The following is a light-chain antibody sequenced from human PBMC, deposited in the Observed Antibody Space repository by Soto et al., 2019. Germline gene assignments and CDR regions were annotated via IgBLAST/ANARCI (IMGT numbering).Light chain of an antibody. CDR2: GAS. CDR3: QQYNNWRT. Sequence: ILMTQPPQSLSVTPGQPASISCKSSQSLLHSDGKTYLYWYQQKPGQAPRLLIYGASSRATGIPARFSGSGSGTEFTLTIRSLQSEDFAVYYCQQYNNWRTFGQGAKVDIK. CDR1: QSLLHSDGKTY. J-gene: IGKJ1*01. V-gene: IGKV2-29*01.